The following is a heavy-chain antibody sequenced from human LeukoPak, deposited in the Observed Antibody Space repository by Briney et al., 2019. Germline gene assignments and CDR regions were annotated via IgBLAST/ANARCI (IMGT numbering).Heavy chain of an antibody. CDR1: GFTFSSYA. D-gene: IGHD2-21*02. J-gene: IGHJ4*02. V-gene: IGHV3-30-3*01. CDR3: ARDQGGGDYYFDY. CDR2: ISYDGSNK. Sequence: GGSLRLSCAASGFTFSSYAMHWVRQAPGKGLEWVAVISYDGSNKYYADSVKGRFTISRDNAKNSLYLQMNSLRAEDTAVYYCARDQGGGDYYFDYWGQGTLATVSS.